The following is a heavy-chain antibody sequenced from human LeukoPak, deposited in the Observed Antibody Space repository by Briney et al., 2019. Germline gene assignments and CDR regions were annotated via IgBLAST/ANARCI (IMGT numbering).Heavy chain of an antibody. D-gene: IGHD6-13*01. CDR3: AKDVGAAAGPDY. Sequence: PGGSLRLSCAASGFTFSSYGMHWVRQAPGKGLEWVAFIRYDGSNKYYADSVKGRFTISRDNSKNTLYLQMSSLRAEDTAVYYCAKDVGAAAGPDYWGQGTLVTVSS. J-gene: IGHJ4*02. CDR1: GFTFSSYG. CDR2: IRYDGSNK. V-gene: IGHV3-30*02.